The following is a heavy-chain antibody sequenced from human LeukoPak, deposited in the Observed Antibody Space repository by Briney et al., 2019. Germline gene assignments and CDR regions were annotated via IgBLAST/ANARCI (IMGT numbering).Heavy chain of an antibody. Sequence: SETLSLTCAVYGGSFSGYYWSWIRQPPGKGLEWIGEINHSGSTNYNPSLKSRVTISVDTSKNQFSLKLSSVTAADTAVYYCARDGYNYPFDLWGRGTLVTVSS. D-gene: IGHD5-24*01. V-gene: IGHV4-34*01. CDR2: INHSGST. CDR3: ARDGYNYPFDL. J-gene: IGHJ2*01. CDR1: GGSFSGYY.